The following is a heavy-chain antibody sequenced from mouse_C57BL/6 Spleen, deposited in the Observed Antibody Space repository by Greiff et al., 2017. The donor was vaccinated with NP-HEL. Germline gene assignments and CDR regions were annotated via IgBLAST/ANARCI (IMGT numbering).Heavy chain of an antibody. Sequence: LQESGPELVKPGASVKISCKASGYAFSSSWMNWVKQRPGKGLEWIGRIYPGDGDTNYNGKFKGKATLTADKSSSTAYMQLSSLTSEDFAVYFCAIKFYYGSSYDYWYFDVWGTGTTVTVSS. CDR3: AIKFYYGSSYDYWYFDV. CDR2: IYPGDGDT. D-gene: IGHD1-1*01. V-gene: IGHV1-82*01. J-gene: IGHJ1*03. CDR1: GYAFSSSW.